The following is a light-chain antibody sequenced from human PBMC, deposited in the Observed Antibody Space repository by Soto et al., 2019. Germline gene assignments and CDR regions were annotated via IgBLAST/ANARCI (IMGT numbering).Light chain of an antibody. CDR3: QCWRNTRRVT. V-gene: IGKV3-20*01. Sequence: IVLTQSPGTLSLSPGERATLSCRASDSVDISYFAWYQKRPGQAPRLLMYGASTRATGIPDRFSGSGSGTELAFTISIRGPEDSAVSLCQCWRNTRRVTFGEGTKVEIK. J-gene: IGKJ4*01. CDR2: GAS. CDR1: DSVDISY.